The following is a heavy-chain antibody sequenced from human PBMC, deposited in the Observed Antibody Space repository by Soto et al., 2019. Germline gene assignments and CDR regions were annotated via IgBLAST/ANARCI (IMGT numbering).Heavy chain of an antibody. CDR2: IYSGGST. D-gene: IGHD7-27*01. J-gene: IGHJ4*02. Sequence: GESLKISCAASGFTVSSNYMSWVRQAPGKGLEWVSVIYSGGSTYYADSLKGRFTITRHNSKNTLYLQMNSLIAEETAVEYCAGFPNWDPYYFDYWGQGTLVTVSS. CDR3: AGFPNWDPYYFDY. CDR1: GFTVSSNY. V-gene: IGHV3-53*04.